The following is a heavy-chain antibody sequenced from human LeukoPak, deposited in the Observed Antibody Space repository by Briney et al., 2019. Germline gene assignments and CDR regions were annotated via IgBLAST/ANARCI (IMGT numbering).Heavy chain of an antibody. V-gene: IGHV4-59*01. CDR3: ARDSGQWLEDAFDI. J-gene: IGHJ3*02. CDR1: GGSISSYY. D-gene: IGHD6-19*01. Sequence: SETLSLTCTVSGGSISSYYWSWIRQPPGKGLEWIGYIYYSGSTNYNPSLKSRVTISVYTSKNQFSLKLSSVTAADTAVYYCARDSGQWLEDAFDIWGQGTMVTVSS. CDR2: IYYSGST.